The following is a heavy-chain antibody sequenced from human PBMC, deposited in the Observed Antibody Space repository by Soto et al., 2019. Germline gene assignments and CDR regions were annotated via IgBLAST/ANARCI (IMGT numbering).Heavy chain of an antibody. CDR3: ARDKITGLFDY. Sequence: QVQLQQWGAGLLKPSETLSLTCAVYGGSFSGYYWTWIRQPPGTGLEWIGEINHSGSTNYNPSLKSRVXISVDTSKNQFSLXXTSVTAADTAVYYCARDKITGLFDYWGQGTLVTVSS. CDR2: INHSGST. V-gene: IGHV4-34*01. CDR1: GGSFSGYY. J-gene: IGHJ4*02. D-gene: IGHD2-8*02.